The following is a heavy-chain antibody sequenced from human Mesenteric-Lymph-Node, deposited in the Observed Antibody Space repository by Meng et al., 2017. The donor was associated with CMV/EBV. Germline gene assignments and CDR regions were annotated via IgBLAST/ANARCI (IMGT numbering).Heavy chain of an antibody. J-gene: IGHJ6*02. D-gene: IGHD3-3*01. CDR3: ARYSTIFGVVTTSPNYYYYDMDV. CDR1: GYTFTSYG. Sequence: ASVKVSCKASGYTFTSYGISWVRQAPGQGLEWMGWISADNGNTNYAQKLQGRVNMTTDTSNSTAYMELRSLRSDDTAVYYCARYSTIFGVVTTSPNYYYYDMDVWGQGTPVTVSS. CDR2: ISADNGNT. V-gene: IGHV1-18*01.